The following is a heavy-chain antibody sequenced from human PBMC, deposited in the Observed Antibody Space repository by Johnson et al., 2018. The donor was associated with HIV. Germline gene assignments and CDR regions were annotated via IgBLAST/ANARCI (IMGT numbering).Heavy chain of an antibody. D-gene: IGHD5-18*01. CDR1: GFTVSSNY. CDR3: ARAVRGYSYGLDI. J-gene: IGHJ3*02. Sequence: VLLVESGGGLVQPGWSLRLSCAASGFTVSSNYMSWVRQAPGKGLEWVSVIYSGGSTYYADSVKGRFTISRDNSKNTLYLQMNSLRAEDTAVYYCARAVRGYSYGLDIWGQGTMVTVSS. CDR2: IYSGGST. V-gene: IGHV3-53*01.